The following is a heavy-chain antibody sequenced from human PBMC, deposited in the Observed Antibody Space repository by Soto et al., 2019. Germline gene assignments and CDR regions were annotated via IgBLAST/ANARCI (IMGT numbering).Heavy chain of an antibody. Sequence: WGSLRLSCAASGFTFSSYAMSWVRQAPGKGLEWVSGISGSGDSTYYADSVKGRFTISRDNSKNTLYLQMNSLRSEDTAVYYSARTGYSSSSGTDYWGQGTLVTVSS. J-gene: IGHJ4*02. CDR3: ARTGYSSSSGTDY. CDR2: ISGSGDST. CDR1: GFTFSSYA. V-gene: IGHV3-23*01. D-gene: IGHD6-6*01.